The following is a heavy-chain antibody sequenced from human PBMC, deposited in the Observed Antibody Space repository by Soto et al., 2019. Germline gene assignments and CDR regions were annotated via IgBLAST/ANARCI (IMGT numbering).Heavy chain of an antibody. J-gene: IGHJ5*02. CDR1: GFPFSTYL. CDR3: SNWFDP. V-gene: IGHV3-74*01. Sequence: GGSLSLSCAASGFPFSTYLMHWVRQAPGKGLVWVSRINSDGSSTYYADSVKGRFTISRDNAKNTLYLQMNSLRAEDTAVYYCSNWFDPWGQGTLVTVSS. CDR2: INSDGSST.